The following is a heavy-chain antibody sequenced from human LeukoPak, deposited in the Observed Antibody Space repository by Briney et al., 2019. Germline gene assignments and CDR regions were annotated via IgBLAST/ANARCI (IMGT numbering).Heavy chain of an antibody. Sequence: GGSLRLSCAASGFTFSSYAMSWVRQAPGKGLEWVSAISGSGGSTYYADSVKGRFTISRDNSKNTLYLQMNSLRAEDTAVYYCAKTVVVPAAISGQGLCFDYWGQGTLVTVSS. V-gene: IGHV3-23*01. CDR1: GFTFSSYA. J-gene: IGHJ4*02. CDR3: AKTVVVPAAISGQGLCFDY. CDR2: ISGSGGST. D-gene: IGHD2-2*02.